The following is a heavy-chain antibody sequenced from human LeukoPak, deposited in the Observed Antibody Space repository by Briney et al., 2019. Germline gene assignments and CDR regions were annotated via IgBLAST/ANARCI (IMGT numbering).Heavy chain of an antibody. D-gene: IGHD7-27*01. CDR2: ISYDGSTK. V-gene: IGHV3-30*18. J-gene: IGHJ6*03. CDR3: AKDQTGGYYYYYMDV. CDR1: GFTFSSYG. Sequence: PGRSLRLSCAASGFTFSSYGMHWVRQAPGKGLEWVAVISYDGSTKYYTNSVKGRFTISRDNSKNTLYLQMNSLRAEDTAVYYCAKDQTGGYYYYYMDVWGKGTTVTVSS.